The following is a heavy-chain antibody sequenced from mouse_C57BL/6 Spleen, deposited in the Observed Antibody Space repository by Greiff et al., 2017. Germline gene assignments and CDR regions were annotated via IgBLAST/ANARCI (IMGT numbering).Heavy chain of an antibody. CDR1: GYTFTSYW. CDR3: ARSAYYGSSSPSYDV. D-gene: IGHD1-1*01. V-gene: IGHV1-69*01. J-gene: IGHJ1*01. CDR2: IDPSDSYT. Sequence: QVQLQQPGAELVMPGASVKLSCKASGYTFTSYWMHWVKQRPGQGLEWIGEIDPSDSYTNYNQKFKGKSTLTVDTSSSTAYMQLSSLTSEDSAVYYCARSAYYGSSSPSYDVWDATTTVTFS.